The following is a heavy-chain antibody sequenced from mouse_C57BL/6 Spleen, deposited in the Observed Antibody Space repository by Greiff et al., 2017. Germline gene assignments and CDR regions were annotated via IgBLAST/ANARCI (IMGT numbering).Heavy chain of an antibody. D-gene: IGHD1-1*01. CDR3: ARSLGLLRDY. CDR2: IDPSDSYT. CDR1: GYTFTSYW. Sequence: QVQLQQPGAELVMPGASVKLSCKASGYTFTSYWMHWVKQRPGQGLEWIGEIDPSDSYTNYNQKFKGKSTLTVDKSSSTAYMQLSSLTSADSAVYYCARSLGLLRDYWGQGTSVTVSS. J-gene: IGHJ4*01. V-gene: IGHV1-69*01.